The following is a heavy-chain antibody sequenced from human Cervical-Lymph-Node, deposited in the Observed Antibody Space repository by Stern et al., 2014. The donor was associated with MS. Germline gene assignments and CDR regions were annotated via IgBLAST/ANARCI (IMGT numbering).Heavy chain of an antibody. CDR1: GGTFNTNV. CDR3: ARAAYSTSSYNY. V-gene: IGHV1-69*01. D-gene: IGHD6-6*01. CDR2: IIPIFGTA. Sequence: QVQLVESGAEVKKPGSSVKVSCKASGGTFNTNVISWVRQAPGQGLEWMGGIIPIFGTALYAQKFQGRVTITAKASTRGVFMELSSLRSEDPAVYYCARAAYSTSSYNYWGQGTLVIVSS. J-gene: IGHJ4*02.